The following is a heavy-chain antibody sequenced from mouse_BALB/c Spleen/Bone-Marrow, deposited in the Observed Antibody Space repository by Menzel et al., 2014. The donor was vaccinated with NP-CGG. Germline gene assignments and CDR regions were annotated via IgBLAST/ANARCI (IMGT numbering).Heavy chain of an antibody. CDR1: GFTFTDYY. Sequence: EVMLVESGGGLVQPGGSLRLSCATSGFTFTDYYMSWVRQPPGKALEWLGFIRNKANGYTTEYSASVKGRLTISRDNSQSILYLQMNTLRAEDSATYYCARDGYDDYWGQGTTLTVSS. CDR3: ARDGYDDY. CDR2: IRNKANGYTT. D-gene: IGHD2-2*01. V-gene: IGHV7-3*02. J-gene: IGHJ2*01.